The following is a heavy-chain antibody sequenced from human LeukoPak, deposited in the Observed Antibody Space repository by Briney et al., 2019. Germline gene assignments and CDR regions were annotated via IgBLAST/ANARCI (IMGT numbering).Heavy chain of an antibody. J-gene: IGHJ5*02. CDR1: GGTFSRYA. V-gene: IGHV1-69*13. CDR3: ATEGLRWVMRATFDP. Sequence: ASVKVSCKASGGTFSRYAISWVRQAPGQGLQWMGAIIPILGPANYAQNFQGRLTITADESTTTAYMELSSLRSEDTAVYYCATEGLRWVMRATFDPWGQGTLVTVSS. CDR2: IIPILGPA. D-gene: IGHD4-23*01.